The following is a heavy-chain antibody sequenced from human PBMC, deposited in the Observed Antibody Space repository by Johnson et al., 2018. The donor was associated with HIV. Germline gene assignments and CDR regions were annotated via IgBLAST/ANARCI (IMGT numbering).Heavy chain of an antibody. CDR1: GFTVISNY. V-gene: IGHV3-15*01. D-gene: IGHD3-3*01. CDR3: TIGLTIFGVVILDAFDI. CDR2: IKSKTDGGTT. J-gene: IGHJ3*02. Sequence: VQLVESGGGLVQPGGSLRLSCAASGFTVISNYMSWVRQAPGKGLEWVGHIKSKTDGGTTDYAAPVKGRFTISRDDSKNRLHLQMNSLKTEDTAVYYCTIGLTIFGVVILDAFDIWGQGTMVTVSS.